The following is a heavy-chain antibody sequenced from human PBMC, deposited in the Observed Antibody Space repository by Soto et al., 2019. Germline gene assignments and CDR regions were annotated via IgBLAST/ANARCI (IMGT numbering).Heavy chain of an antibody. Sequence: QVELQESGPGLVKPSETLSLKCSVSSGSISNYYWSWIRQPSGGALEWIGRVYTTGTTDYNPSLQSRITMSVDTSKNQFFLNLSPVTAADTAIDYCAREKDYYHSALDVWGQGTTVTVSS. CDR1: SGSISNYY. J-gene: IGHJ6*02. V-gene: IGHV4-4*07. CDR3: AREKDYYHSALDV. CDR2: VYTTGTT.